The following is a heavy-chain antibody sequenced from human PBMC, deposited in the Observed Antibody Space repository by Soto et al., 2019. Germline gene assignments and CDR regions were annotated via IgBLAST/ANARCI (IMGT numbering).Heavy chain of an antibody. CDR1: GFTFSSYG. D-gene: IGHD3-3*01. CDR3: ARDPFPYDFWSGYVSKKNWFDP. V-gene: IGHV3-33*01. Sequence: QVQLVESGGGVVQPGRSLRLSCAASGFTFSSYGMHWVRQAPGKGLEWVAVIWYDGSNKYYADSVKGRFTISRDNSKNTLYLQMNSLRAEDTVVYYCARDPFPYDFWSGYVSKKNWFDPWGQGTLVTVSS. CDR2: IWYDGSNK. J-gene: IGHJ5*02.